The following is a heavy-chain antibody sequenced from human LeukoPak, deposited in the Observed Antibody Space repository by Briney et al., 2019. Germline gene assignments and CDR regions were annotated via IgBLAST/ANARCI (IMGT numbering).Heavy chain of an antibody. CDR3: AREVGYCSGGSCPNLDY. D-gene: IGHD2-15*01. CDR1: GGSISSSSYY. J-gene: IGHJ4*02. V-gene: IGHV4-39*07. CDR2: IYYSGGT. Sequence: SETLSLTCTVSGGSISSSSYYWGWIRQPPGKGLEWIGSIYYSGGTYYNPSLKSRVTISVDTSKNQFSLKLSSVTAADTAVYYCAREVGYCSGGSCPNLDYWGQGTLVTVSS.